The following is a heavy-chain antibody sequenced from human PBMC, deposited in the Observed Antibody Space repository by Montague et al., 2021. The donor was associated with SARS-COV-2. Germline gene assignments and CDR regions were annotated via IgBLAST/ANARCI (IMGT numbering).Heavy chain of an antibody. CDR3: ARDQGGYSYNDY. V-gene: IGHV3-30-3*01. CDR2: ISFDGTNK. Sequence: SLRLSCAASGFTFTSYAMHWVRQAPGKGLEWVAVISFDGTNKYYTDSVKGRFTISRDNYKNTLYLQMHSVRPEDTAVYYCARDQGGYSYNDYWGQGTLATVSS. D-gene: IGHD5-18*01. CDR1: GFTFTSYA. J-gene: IGHJ4*02.